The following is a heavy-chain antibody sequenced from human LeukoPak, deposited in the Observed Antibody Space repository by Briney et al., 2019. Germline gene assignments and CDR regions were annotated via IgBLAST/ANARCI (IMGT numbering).Heavy chain of an antibody. V-gene: IGHV1-18*01. CDR3: ARYVSSSSWYGTTWYYCGMDV. Sequence: ASVKVSCKASGYTFTSYGISWVRQAPGQGLEWMGWISAYNGNTNYAQKLQGRVTMTTDTSTSTAYMELRSLRSDDTAVYYCARYVSSSSWYGTTWYYCGMDVWGQGTTVTVSS. D-gene: IGHD6-13*01. CDR1: GYTFTSYG. CDR2: ISAYNGNT. J-gene: IGHJ6*02.